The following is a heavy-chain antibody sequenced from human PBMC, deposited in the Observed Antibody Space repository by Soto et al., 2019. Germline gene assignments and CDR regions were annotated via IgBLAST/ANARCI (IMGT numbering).Heavy chain of an antibody. CDR3: ARVYLNHYIDV. J-gene: IGHJ6*03. CDR2: ISQSGGSI. CDR1: GFPFSNYA. V-gene: IGHV3-23*01. Sequence: GGSQRLSSVSSGFPFSNYAMRWVRQAPGKGPEWVSVISQSGGSIYYSDSVKGRFIMSRDNSKGTLDLQMNSLRVDDTAVYYCARVYLNHYIDVWGKGTMVTVSS.